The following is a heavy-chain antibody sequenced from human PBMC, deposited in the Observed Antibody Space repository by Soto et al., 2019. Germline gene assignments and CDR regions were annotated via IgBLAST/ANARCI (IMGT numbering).Heavy chain of an antibody. CDR3: ARKIVVVPAAIGNYYYYGMDV. D-gene: IGHD2-2*02. CDR1: GYTFTSYG. CDR2: ISAYSGNT. Sequence: VASVKVSCKASGYTFTSYGISWVRQAPGQGLEWMGWISAYSGNTNYAQKLQGRVTMTTDTSTSTAYMELRSLRSDDTAVYYCARKIVVVPAAIGNYYYYGMDVWGQGTTVTVSS. J-gene: IGHJ6*02. V-gene: IGHV1-18*01.